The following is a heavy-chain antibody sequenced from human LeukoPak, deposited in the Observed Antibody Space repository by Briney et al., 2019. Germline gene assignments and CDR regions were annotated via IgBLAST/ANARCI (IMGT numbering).Heavy chain of an antibody. V-gene: IGHV7-4-1*04. D-gene: IGHD3-10*01. Sequence: ASVKVSCKASGYTFTSYAMNWVRQAPGQGLEWMGWINTNTGNPTYAQGFTGRFVFSLDTSVSMAYLQISSLKAEDTAVYYCATLSQSWFGELLPATFDYWGQGTLVTVSS. J-gene: IGHJ4*02. CDR3: ATLSQSWFGELLPATFDY. CDR1: GYTFTSYA. CDR2: INTNTGNP.